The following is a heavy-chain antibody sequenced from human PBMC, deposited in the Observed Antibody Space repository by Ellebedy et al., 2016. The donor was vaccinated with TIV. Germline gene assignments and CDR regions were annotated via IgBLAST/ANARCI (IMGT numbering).Heavy chain of an antibody. D-gene: IGHD3-9*01. J-gene: IGHJ4*02. Sequence: MPSETLSLTCTVSGGSTSHYYWSWIPQPQGQGLEWIGHVYYTGTTESNPSFTSRVTISVDTSTNQFSLNLSSVTAADTAVYYCARQGMARYFDWTFDYWGQGTLVTVSS. CDR2: VYYTGTT. CDR1: GGSTSHYY. V-gene: IGHV4-59*08. CDR3: ARQGMARYFDWTFDY.